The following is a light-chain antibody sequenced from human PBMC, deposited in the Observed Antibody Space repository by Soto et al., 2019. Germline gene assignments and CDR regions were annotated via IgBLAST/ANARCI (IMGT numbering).Light chain of an antibody. J-gene: IGKJ1*01. CDR2: AAS. CDR1: QTISSY. CDR3: QQSHSTPPT. V-gene: IGKV1-39*01. Sequence: DIQMTQSPSSLSASVGDRVTITCRASQTISSYLNWYQQKPGKAPKLLIYAASSLQSGVSSRFSGSGSGTDFTLTISSLQPEDFATYYCQQSHSTPPTFGQGTKVEIK.